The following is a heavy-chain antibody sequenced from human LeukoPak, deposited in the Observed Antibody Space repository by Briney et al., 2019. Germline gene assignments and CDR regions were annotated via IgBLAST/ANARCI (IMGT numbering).Heavy chain of an antibody. Sequence: GGSLRLSCAASGFTFSRYAMSWVRQAPGKGLEWVSTISGYGDVTSYADSVKGRFTISRDNSRNTLYLQMNSLRAEDTAVYYCAKDARRTFGLSSGLYRGSYYFDYWGQGTLVTVSS. J-gene: IGHJ4*02. CDR1: GFTFSRYA. CDR2: ISGYGDVT. V-gene: IGHV3-23*01. D-gene: IGHD6-19*01. CDR3: AKDARRTFGLSSGLYRGSYYFDY.